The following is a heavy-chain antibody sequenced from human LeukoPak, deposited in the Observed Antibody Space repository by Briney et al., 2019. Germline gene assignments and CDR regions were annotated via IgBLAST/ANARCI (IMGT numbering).Heavy chain of an antibody. D-gene: IGHD1-26*01. V-gene: IGHV4-61*02. CDR1: GGSISSGSYY. Sequence: SQTLSLTCTVSGGSISSGSYYWSWIRQPAGKGLEWIGRIYTSGSTNYNPSLKSRVTISVDTSKDQFSLKLSSVTAADTAVYYCARGSGSYYESWGQGTLVTVSS. J-gene: IGHJ4*02. CDR2: IYTSGST. CDR3: ARGSGSYYES.